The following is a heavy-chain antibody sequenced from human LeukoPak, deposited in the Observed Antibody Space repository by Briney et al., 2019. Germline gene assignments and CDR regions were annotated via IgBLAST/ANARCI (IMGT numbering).Heavy chain of an antibody. V-gene: IGHV4-61*01. CDR2: IYYSGST. D-gene: IGHD3-10*01. CDR1: GGSVSSGSYY. Sequence: PSETLSLTCIVSGGSVSSGSYYWRWIRQPPGKGLEWIGYIYYSGSTNYDPSLKSRVTISVDTSKNQFSLKLSSVTAADTAVYYCARGSVWFGSLSYFDYWGQGTLVTVSS. CDR3: ARGSVWFGSLSYFDY. J-gene: IGHJ4*02.